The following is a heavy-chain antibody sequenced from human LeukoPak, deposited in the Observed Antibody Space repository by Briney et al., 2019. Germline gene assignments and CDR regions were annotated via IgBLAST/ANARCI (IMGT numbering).Heavy chain of an antibody. CDR1: GYPMNSGYY. CDR2: IYHGGRS. J-gene: IGHJ3*02. D-gene: IGHD2-2*01. Sequence: SETLSLTCAVSGYPMNSGYYWGWIRQPPGKGLEWIASIYHGGRSYYNPSLKSRVTISVDTSKNQFPLKMSSVIAADTAVYYCARILGYCTSTNCHDAFDIWGQGTMVTVSS. CDR3: ARILGYCTSTNCHDAFDI. V-gene: IGHV4-38-2*01.